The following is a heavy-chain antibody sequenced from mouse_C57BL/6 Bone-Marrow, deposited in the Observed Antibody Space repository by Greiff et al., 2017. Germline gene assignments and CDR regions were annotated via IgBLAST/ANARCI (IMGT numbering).Heavy chain of an antibody. Sequence: QVQLQQSGAELARPGASVKLSCKASGYTFTSYGISWVKQRTGQGLEWIGEIYPRSGNTYYNEKFKGKATLTADKSSSTAYMELRSLTSEDAAVYFCARPAVYDGSREGYFDVWGTGTTVTVSS. CDR1: GYTFTSYG. V-gene: IGHV1-81*01. D-gene: IGHD1-1*01. CDR3: ARPAVYDGSREGYFDV. CDR2: IYPRSGNT. J-gene: IGHJ1*03.